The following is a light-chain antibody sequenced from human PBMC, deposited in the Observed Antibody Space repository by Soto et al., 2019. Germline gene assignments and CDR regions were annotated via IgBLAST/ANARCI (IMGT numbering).Light chain of an antibody. CDR3: AAWDDTLRARV. V-gene: IGLV1-44*01. CDR2: SND. Sequence: VVAQPPSASGTPGQRVTISCSGSNSNIGRNDVTWYQQVPGTAPQCLIYSNDQRPSGVPDRISGSRSGTSASLAISGLQSGDEAEYYCAAWDDTLRARVFGGGTKVTVL. J-gene: IGLJ2*01. CDR1: NSNIGRND.